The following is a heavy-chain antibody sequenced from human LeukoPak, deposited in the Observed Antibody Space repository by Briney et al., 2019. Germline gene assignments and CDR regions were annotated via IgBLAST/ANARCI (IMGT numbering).Heavy chain of an antibody. CDR1: GLSFITYA. J-gene: IGHJ6*03. CDR2: ISGTGTAV. D-gene: IGHD1-26*01. V-gene: IGHV3-48*03. CDR3: VKGSGTHYYFYYMDV. Sequence: GQSRRLSCAAAGLSFITYAMNWESQAPGKGREWVSCISGTGTAVGYANSVKGRLIASTHPSKRTVYLQMSGLRVDDTATYYCVKGSGTHYYFYYMDVWGKETHVTVSS.